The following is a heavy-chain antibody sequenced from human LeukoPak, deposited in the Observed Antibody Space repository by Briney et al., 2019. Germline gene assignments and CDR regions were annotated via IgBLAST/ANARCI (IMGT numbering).Heavy chain of an antibody. CDR3: AKVLAVAGPLFDY. D-gene: IGHD6-19*01. V-gene: IGHV3-23*01. Sequence: GGSLRLSCAASGSTFSSYAMSWVRQAPGKGPEWVSAISGSGGSTYYADSVKGRFTISRDNSKNTLYLQMNSLRAEDTAVYYCAKVLAVAGPLFDYWGQGTLVTVSS. CDR1: GSTFSSYA. CDR2: ISGSGGST. J-gene: IGHJ4*02.